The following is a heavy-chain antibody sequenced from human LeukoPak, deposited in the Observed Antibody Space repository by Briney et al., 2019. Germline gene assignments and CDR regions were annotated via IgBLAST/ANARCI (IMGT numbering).Heavy chain of an antibody. CDR1: GFTFSSYS. Sequence: GGSLRLSCAASGFTFSSYSMNWVRQAPGNGLEWVSSISSSSSYIYYADSVKGRFTISRDNAKNSLYLQMNSLRAEDTAVYYCARGDHSSSRTDYWGQGTLITVSS. CDR3: ARGDHSSSRTDY. J-gene: IGHJ4*02. D-gene: IGHD6-13*01. CDR2: ISSSSSYI. V-gene: IGHV3-21*01.